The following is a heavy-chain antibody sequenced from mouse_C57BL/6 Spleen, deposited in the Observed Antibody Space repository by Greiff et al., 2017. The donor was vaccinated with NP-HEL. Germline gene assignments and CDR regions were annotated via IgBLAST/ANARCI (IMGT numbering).Heavy chain of an antibody. J-gene: IGHJ1*03. V-gene: IGHV5-17*01. CDR2: SSTI. CDR1: GFTFSDYG. Sequence: EVKLMESGGGLVKPGGSLKLSCAASGFTFSDYGMHWVRQAPEKGLEWVAYSSTIYYADTVKGRFTISRDNAKNTLFLQMTSLRSEDTAMYYCATTVVATDWYFDVWGTGTTVTVSS. CDR3: ATTVVATDWYFDV. D-gene: IGHD1-1*01.